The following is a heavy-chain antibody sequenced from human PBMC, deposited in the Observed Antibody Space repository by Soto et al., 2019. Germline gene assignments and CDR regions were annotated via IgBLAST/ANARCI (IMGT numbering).Heavy chain of an antibody. CDR2: IYWDDDK. D-gene: IGHD2-15*01. J-gene: IGHJ4*02. V-gene: IGHV2-5*02. CDR1: GFSLSTSGVG. CDR3: AHRPSYCSGGSCYSGFDY. Sequence: QITLKESGPTLVKPTQTLTLTCTFAGFSLSTSGVGVGWIRQPPGKALEWLALIYWDDDKRYSPSLKSRLTITKDTTNNQVVLTMTSRDPVDTATYYCAHRPSYCSGGSCYSGFDYWGQGKLVTVSS.